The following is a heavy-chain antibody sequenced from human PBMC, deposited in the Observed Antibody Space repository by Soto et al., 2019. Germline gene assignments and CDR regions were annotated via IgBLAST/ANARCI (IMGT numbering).Heavy chain of an antibody. CDR2: SSATGAVT. Sequence: EVQLLESGGGLVQPGGSLRLSCAASGFTFSSYGMTWVRQAPGKGLEWVSFSSATGAVTYYADSVKGRFTISRDNSKNTLYLQLPSLRADDTAVYYCAKDRRAGGNYGFDADFWGQGARVIVSS. J-gene: IGHJ4*02. V-gene: IGHV3-23*01. CDR3: AKDRRAGGNYGFDADF. D-gene: IGHD1-7*01. CDR1: GFTFSSYG.